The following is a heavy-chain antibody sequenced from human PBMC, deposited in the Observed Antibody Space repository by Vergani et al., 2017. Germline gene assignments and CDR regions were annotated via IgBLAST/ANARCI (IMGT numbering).Heavy chain of an antibody. D-gene: IGHD3-22*01. V-gene: IGHV1-69*02. CDR1: GDTFSSYS. Sequence: QVQLVQSGAEVKKPRSSVKVSCKASGDTFSSYSISWVRQAPGQGLEWMGRIIPILGIANYAQKFQGRVTITADKSTSTAYMELSSLRSEDTAVYYCASSMIFDWFDPWGQGTLVTVSS. CDR3: ASSMIFDWFDP. J-gene: IGHJ5*02. CDR2: IIPILGIA.